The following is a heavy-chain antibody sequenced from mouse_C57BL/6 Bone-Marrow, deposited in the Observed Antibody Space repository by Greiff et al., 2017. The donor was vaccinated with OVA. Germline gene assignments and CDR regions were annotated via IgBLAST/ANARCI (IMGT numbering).Heavy chain of an antibody. CDR1: GYAFTNYL. J-gene: IGHJ2*01. CDR3: AREGSYYGSSPYYFDY. Sequence: QVQLKQSGAELVRPGTSVKVSCKASGYAFTNYLIEWVKQRPGQGLEWIGVINPGSGGTNYNEKFKGKATLTADKSSSTAYMQLSSLTSEDSAVYFCAREGSYYGSSPYYFDYWGQGTTLTVSS. D-gene: IGHD1-1*01. V-gene: IGHV1-54*01. CDR2: INPGSGGT.